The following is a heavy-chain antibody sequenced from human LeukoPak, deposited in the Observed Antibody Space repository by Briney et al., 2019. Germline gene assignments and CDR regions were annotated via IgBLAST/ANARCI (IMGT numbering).Heavy chain of an antibody. CDR2: ISYDGSNK. J-gene: IGHJ5*02. CDR3: ARGSRYSSSWPGDWFDP. D-gene: IGHD6-13*01. Sequence: QPGRSLRLSCAASGFTFSSYAMHWVRQAPGKGLEWVAVISYDGSNKYYADSVKGRFTISRDSSKNTLYLQMNSLRAEDTAVYYCARGSRYSSSWPGDWFDPWGQGTLVTVSS. V-gene: IGHV3-30-3*01. CDR1: GFTFSSYA.